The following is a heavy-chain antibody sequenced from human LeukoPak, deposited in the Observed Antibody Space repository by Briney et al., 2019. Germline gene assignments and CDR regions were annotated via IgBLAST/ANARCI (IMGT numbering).Heavy chain of an antibody. J-gene: IGHJ3*02. CDR2: INPNSGGT. CDR1: GYTFTGYY. CDR3: ARDPRELSYAFDI. D-gene: IGHD1-26*01. Sequence: GASVKVSCKASGYTFTGYYMHWVRRAPGQGLEWMGWINPNSGGTNYAQKFQGRVTMTRDTSISTAYMELSRLRSDDTAVYYCARDPRELSYAFDIWGQGTMVTVSS. V-gene: IGHV1-2*02.